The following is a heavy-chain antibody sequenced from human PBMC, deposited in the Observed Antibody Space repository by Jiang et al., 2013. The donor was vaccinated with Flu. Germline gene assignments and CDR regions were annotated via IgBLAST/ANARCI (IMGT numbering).Heavy chain of an antibody. Sequence: VKPTQTLTLTCTFSGFSLSTSGMCVSWIRQPPGKALEWLALIDWDDDKYYSTSLKTRLTISKDTSKNQVVLTMTNMDPVDTATYYCARNKYDFWSGYCDYFDYWGQGTLVTVSS. CDR2: IDWDDDK. CDR1: GFSLSTSGMC. V-gene: IGHV2-70*01. CDR3: ARNKYDFWSGYCDYFDY. D-gene: IGHD3-3*01. J-gene: IGHJ4*02.